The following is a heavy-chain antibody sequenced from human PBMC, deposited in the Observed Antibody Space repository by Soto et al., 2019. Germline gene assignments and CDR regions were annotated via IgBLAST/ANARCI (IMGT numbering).Heavy chain of an antibody. V-gene: IGHV1-69*18. D-gene: IGHD5-18*01. Sequence: QVQLVQSGTEVKKPGASVKVSCKASGGTFSRSGFHWVRQAPGQGLEWMGMIVPSVDTTNYAQKFQARVTISADQFTSTVDMELRSLRSDDKAVYYCARCPQPPDTADPYAVDVWGQGTRVIVSS. CDR1: GGTFSRSG. J-gene: IGHJ6*02. CDR3: ARCPQPPDTADPYAVDV. CDR2: IVPSVDTT.